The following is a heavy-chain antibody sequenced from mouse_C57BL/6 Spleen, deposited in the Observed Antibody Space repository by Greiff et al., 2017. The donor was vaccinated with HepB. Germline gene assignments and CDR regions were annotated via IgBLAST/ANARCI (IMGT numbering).Heavy chain of an antibody. CDR2: IRSKSNNYAT. Sequence: EVKLLESGGGLVQPKGSLKLSCAASGFSFNTYAMNWVRQAPGKGLEWVARIRSKSNNYATYYADSVKDRFTISRDDSESMLYLQMNNLKTEDTAMYYCVRHLGGNAMDYWGQGTSVTVSS. D-gene: IGHD4-1*01. J-gene: IGHJ4*01. CDR1: GFSFNTYA. CDR3: VRHLGGNAMDY. V-gene: IGHV10-1*01.